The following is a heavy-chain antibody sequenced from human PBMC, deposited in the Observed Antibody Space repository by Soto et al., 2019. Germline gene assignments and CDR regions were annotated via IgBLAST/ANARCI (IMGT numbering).Heavy chain of an antibody. D-gene: IGHD4-17*01. CDR1: GFTVSSNS. J-gene: IGHJ5*02. V-gene: IGHV3-66*01. Sequence: HPGGSLRLSCAASGFTVSSNSMNWVRQAPGKGLEWVSVIHSGENTYYADSVKGRFTISRDNSKNTVFLQMNSLRAEDTAVYYCARNYADYVGNWFDPWGQGILVTVSS. CDR3: ARNYADYVGNWFDP. CDR2: IHSGENT.